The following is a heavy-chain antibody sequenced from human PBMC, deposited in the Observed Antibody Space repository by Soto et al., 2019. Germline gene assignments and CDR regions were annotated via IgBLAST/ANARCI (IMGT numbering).Heavy chain of an antibody. CDR3: AKDRNYPRGQFHY. CDR2: ISANGQGI. D-gene: IGHD1-7*01. Sequence: GGSLRLSCAASGFTFSTYALSWVRQAPGKGLEWVSAISANGQGIYYADSVRGRFTISRDNSKNTIFLHMDSLRAEDTAVYYCAKDRNYPRGQFHYWGQETLVTVSS. J-gene: IGHJ4*02. V-gene: IGHV3-23*01. CDR1: GFTFSTYA.